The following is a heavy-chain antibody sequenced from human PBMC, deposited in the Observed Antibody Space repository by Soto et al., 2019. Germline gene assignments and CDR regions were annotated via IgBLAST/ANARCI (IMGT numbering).Heavy chain of an antibody. Sequence: QVQLQESGPGLVKPSGTLSLTCAVSGGSISSSNWWSWVRQPPGKGLEWIGEIYHSGSTNYNPSLKSRVTRSVDKSQNQFSLQMSSVTAADTAVYYCASDGASFGDYEWRGFYYWGQGPLVTVSS. D-gene: IGHD4-17*01. V-gene: IGHV4-4*02. CDR3: ASDGASFGDYEWRGFYY. J-gene: IGHJ4*02. CDR2: IYHSGST. CDR1: GGSISSSNW.